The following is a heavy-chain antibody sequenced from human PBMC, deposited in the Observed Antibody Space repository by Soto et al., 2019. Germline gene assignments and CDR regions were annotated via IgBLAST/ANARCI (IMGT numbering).Heavy chain of an antibody. CDR2: IYYSGST. D-gene: IGHD2-21*02. CDR3: ARVAYCGGDCTPPGNDY. J-gene: IGHJ4*02. V-gene: IGHV4-61*01. CDR1: GGSVSSGSYY. Sequence: QVQLQESGPGLVKPSETLSLTCTVSGGSVSSGSYYWSWIRQPPGKGLEWIGYIYYSGSTNYNPSLKSRVTISVDTSKNPFSLKLSSVTAADTAVYYCARVAYCGGDCTPPGNDYWGQGTLVTVSS.